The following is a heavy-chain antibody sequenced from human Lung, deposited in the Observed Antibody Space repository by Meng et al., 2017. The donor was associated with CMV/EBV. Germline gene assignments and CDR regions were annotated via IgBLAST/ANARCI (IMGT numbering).Heavy chain of an antibody. CDR2: IIPTFGAP. Sequence: SXXVSXKASGDTFSNYAFSWVRQAPGQGLEWMGGIIPTFGAPNYAQKFDGRVTITTDKSTSTAYMELSGLTSEDSDVYYCAVDLWSGYYTTLDYWGLGTLVTVSS. J-gene: IGHJ4*02. D-gene: IGHD3-3*01. CDR3: AVDLWSGYYTTLDY. V-gene: IGHV1-69*05. CDR1: GDTFSNYA.